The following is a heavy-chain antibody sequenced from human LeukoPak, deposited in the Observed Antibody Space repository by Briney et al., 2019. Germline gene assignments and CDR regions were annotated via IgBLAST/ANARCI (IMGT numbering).Heavy chain of an antibody. CDR1: GVSFSSYS. V-gene: IGHV3-23*01. Sequence: GGSLRLSCAASGVSFSSYSMSWVRQAPGRGLEWVSTISWSSGSTDYADSVEGRFTVSRDNSRTTLYLQMHSLRAEDTAVYYCAKGLSVTSMGIDYWGQGTLVTVSS. CDR2: ISWSSGST. CDR3: AKGLSVTSMGIDY. D-gene: IGHD4-17*01. J-gene: IGHJ4*02.